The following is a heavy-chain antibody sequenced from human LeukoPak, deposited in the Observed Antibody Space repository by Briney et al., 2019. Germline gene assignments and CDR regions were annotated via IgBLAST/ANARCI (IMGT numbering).Heavy chain of an antibody. Sequence: GGSLRLSCAASGFMFSRSSMEWVRQAPGKGLEWVSFIFSSTHYSDSVKGRFTISRDNSKNTLYLQMNSLRAEDTAVYYCARRAGAYSHPYDYWGQGTLVTVSS. V-gene: IGHV3-53*01. CDR1: GFMFSRSS. CDR2: IFSST. CDR3: ARRAGAYSHPYDY. J-gene: IGHJ4*02. D-gene: IGHD4/OR15-4a*01.